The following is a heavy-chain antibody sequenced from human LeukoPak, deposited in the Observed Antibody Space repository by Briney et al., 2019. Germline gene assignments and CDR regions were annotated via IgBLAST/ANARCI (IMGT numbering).Heavy chain of an antibody. CDR2: IYSGGST. V-gene: IGHV3-53*01. D-gene: IGHD2-2*02. J-gene: IGHJ6*03. CDR1: GFTVSSNY. Sequence: GGSLRLSCAASGFTVSSNYMSWVRQAPGKGLEWVSVIYSGGSTYYADSVKGRFTISRDNSKNTLYLQMNSLRAEDTAVYYCAREQTYCSSTSCYIAYYYYMDVWGKGTTVTVSS. CDR3: AREQTYCSSTSCYIAYYYYMDV.